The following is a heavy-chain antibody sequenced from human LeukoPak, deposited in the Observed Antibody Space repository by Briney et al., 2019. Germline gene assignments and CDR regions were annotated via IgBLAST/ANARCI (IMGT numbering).Heavy chain of an antibody. CDR1: GFTFSDYY. D-gene: IGHD3-22*01. J-gene: IGHJ6*03. Sequence: GGTLRLSCAASGFTFSDYYMSWIRQAPGKGLEWVSYISSSGSTIYYADSVKGRFTISRDNAKNSLYLQMNSLRAEDTAVYYCARETPSGYYDSSGYSLYYYYYMDVWGKGTTVTVSS. V-gene: IGHV3-11*04. CDR2: ISSSGSTI. CDR3: ARETPSGYYDSSGYSLYYYYYMDV.